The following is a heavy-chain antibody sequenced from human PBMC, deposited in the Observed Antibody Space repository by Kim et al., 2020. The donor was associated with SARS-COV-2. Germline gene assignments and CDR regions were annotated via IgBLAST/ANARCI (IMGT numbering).Heavy chain of an antibody. Sequence: NHSGGTNYNPSLKSQVTISLDTYKHQFSLELSSVTAADTAVYYCARLSDRWGQGTLVTVSS. J-gene: IGHJ5*02. V-gene: IGHV4-34*01. CDR3: ARLSDR. CDR2: NHSGGT.